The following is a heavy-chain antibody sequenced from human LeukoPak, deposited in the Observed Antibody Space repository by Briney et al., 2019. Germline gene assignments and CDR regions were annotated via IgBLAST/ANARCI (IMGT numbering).Heavy chain of an antibody. CDR2: IYYSGST. CDR1: GGSISSGTYY. Sequence: SETLSLTCTVSGGSISSGTYYWGWIRQPPGKGLEWIGSIYYSGSTYYNPSLRSRVTISVDTSKNQFSLRLGSVTAADTAVYYCARDLMGIAYRGAFYYWGQGTLVTVSS. D-gene: IGHD6-13*01. J-gene: IGHJ4*02. V-gene: IGHV4-39*07. CDR3: ARDLMGIAYRGAFYY.